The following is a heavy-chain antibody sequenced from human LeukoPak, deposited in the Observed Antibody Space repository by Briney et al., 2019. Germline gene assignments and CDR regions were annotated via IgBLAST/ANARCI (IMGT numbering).Heavy chain of an antibody. V-gene: IGHV3-48*03. Sequence: GSLRLSCAASGFTFSSYEMNWVRQAPGKGLEWVSYISSSGSTIYYADSVKGRFTISRDNAKNSLYLQMNSLRAEDTAVYYCARSVSSGWYPDIDYWGQGTLVTVSS. J-gene: IGHJ4*02. D-gene: IGHD6-19*01. CDR1: GFTFSSYE. CDR2: ISSSGSTI. CDR3: ARSVSSGWYPDIDY.